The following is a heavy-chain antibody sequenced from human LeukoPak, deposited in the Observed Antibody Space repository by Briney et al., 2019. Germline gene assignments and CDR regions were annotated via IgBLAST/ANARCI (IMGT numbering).Heavy chain of an antibody. CDR1: GFTFSSYA. CDR3: ARVARHYDYVWGSYRYAGFDP. J-gene: IGHJ5*02. D-gene: IGHD3-16*02. CDR2: ISYDGSNK. Sequence: QPGGSLRLSCAASGFTFSSYAMHWVRQAPGKGLEWVAVISYDGSNKYYADSVKGRFTISRDNSKNTLYLQMNSLRAEDTAVYYCARVARHYDYVWGSYRYAGFDPWGQGTLVTVSS. V-gene: IGHV3-30*04.